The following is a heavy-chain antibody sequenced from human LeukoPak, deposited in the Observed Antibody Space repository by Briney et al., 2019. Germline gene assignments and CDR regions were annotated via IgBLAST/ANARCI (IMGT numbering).Heavy chain of an antibody. D-gene: IGHD4-17*01. J-gene: IGHJ4*02. V-gene: IGHV3-48*01. Sequence: PGGSLRLSCAASGFTFSSYSMNWVRQAPGKGLEWVSYISSSSSTIYYADSVKGRFTISRDNAKNSLYLQMNSLRAEDTDVYYCATGNYGDYGIFDNWGQGTLVTVSS. CDR1: GFTFSSYS. CDR3: ATGNYGDYGIFDN. CDR2: ISSSSSTI.